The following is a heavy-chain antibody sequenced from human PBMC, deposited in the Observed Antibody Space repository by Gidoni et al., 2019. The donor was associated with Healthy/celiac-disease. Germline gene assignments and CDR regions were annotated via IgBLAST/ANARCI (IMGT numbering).Heavy chain of an antibody. J-gene: IGHJ2*01. V-gene: IGHV4-4*07. D-gene: IGHD1-7*01. Sequence: QVQLSESGPGPAKPYENMTITRTVPGVTIRSYYWSWIRQPAAKGLEWIGRIYTSGGTNDNPSLKSRVTMSVDTSKNQFSLKLSSVTAADTAVYYCARTVPNWNYVGGYFDLWGRGTLVTVSS. CDR3: ARTVPNWNYVGGYFDL. CDR1: GVTIRSYY. CDR2: IYTSGGT.